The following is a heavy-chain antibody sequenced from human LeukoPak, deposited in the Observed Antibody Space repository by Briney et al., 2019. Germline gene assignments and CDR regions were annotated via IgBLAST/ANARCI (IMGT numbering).Heavy chain of an antibody. J-gene: IGHJ4*02. V-gene: IGHV5-51*01. CDR3: AGQWLFDR. CDR2: INPGDSDT. CDR1: GYSFPTFW. Sequence: PGESLKISCKVSGYSFPTFWIAWVRQMPGKGPEWMGIINPGDSDTRYSPSFQGQVTISADKSISTAYLQWSSLKASDTAIYYCAGQWLFDRWGQGTLVTVSS. D-gene: IGHD5-12*01.